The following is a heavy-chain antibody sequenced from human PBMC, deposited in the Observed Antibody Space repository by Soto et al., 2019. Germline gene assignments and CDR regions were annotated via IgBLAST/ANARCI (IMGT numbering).Heavy chain of an antibody. D-gene: IGHD4-17*01. J-gene: IGHJ3*02. Sequence: GGSLRLSCAASGFTFSSYSMNWVRQAPGKGLEWVSSISSSSSYIYYADSVKGRFTISRDNAKNSLYLQMNSLRAEDTAVYYCARVKYGDRAFDIWGQGTRVTVSS. V-gene: IGHV3-21*01. CDR2: ISSSSSYI. CDR3: ARVKYGDRAFDI. CDR1: GFTFSSYS.